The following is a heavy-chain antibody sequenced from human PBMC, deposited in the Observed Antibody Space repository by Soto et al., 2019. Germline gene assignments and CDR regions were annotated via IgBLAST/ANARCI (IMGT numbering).Heavy chain of an antibody. CDR3: ARNVRAVNGAYYYYGMDV. CDR1: GGTFSSYA. D-gene: IGHD1-26*01. Sequence: SVKVSCKASGGTFSSYAISWVRQAPGQGLEWMGGIIPIFGTANYAQKFQGRVTITADESTSTAYMELSSLRSEDTAVYYCARNVRAVNGAYYYYGMDVWGQGTTVTVSS. J-gene: IGHJ6*02. V-gene: IGHV1-69*13. CDR2: IIPIFGTA.